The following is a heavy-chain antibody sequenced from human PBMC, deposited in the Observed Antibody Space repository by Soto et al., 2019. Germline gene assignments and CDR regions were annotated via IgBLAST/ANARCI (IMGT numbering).Heavy chain of an antibody. CDR1: GFSRKTAGAG. Sequence: SGPTLANPTQPRTLTCTFSGFSRKTAGAGVGWIRQPPGKALEWHVLIYWNDDARFNPSLKSKLTINKNTSKNQVVLTMTNMDPVDTATYYCAHRGYGDYPRDNWFDPWGQGTLVTVSS. D-gene: IGHD4-17*01. CDR3: AHRGYGDYPRDNWFDP. J-gene: IGHJ5*02. V-gene: IGHV2-5*01. CDR2: IYWNDDA.